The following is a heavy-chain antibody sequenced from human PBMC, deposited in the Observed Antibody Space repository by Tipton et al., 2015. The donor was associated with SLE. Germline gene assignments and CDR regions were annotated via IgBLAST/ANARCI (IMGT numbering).Heavy chain of an antibody. Sequence: QVQLVQSGGGVVQPGRSLRLSCAASGASFSSFAMHWVRQAPGKGLEWVAVISYDGSNKDYAGSVKGRFTISRDNSKSTLYLEMDTLRDEDTAVYYCARALGYSIFPAALDPWGQGTLVTVSS. CDR1: GASFSSFA. V-gene: IGHV3-30*04. CDR2: ISYDGSNK. J-gene: IGHJ5*02. D-gene: IGHD3-3*02. CDR3: ARALGYSIFPAALDP.